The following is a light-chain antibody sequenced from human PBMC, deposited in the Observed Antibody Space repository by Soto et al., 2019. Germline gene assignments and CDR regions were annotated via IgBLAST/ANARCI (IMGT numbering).Light chain of an antibody. CDR2: GAS. V-gene: IGKV3-20*01. Sequence: EIVLTQSPGTLSLSPGERATHSYRASQSVSNYLAWYQQKPGQAPRLLIYGASRRATVIPDRFSGSGSGTDFTLTISRLEPEDFAVYYCQQYGGSPQTFGQGTNVEIK. J-gene: IGKJ1*01. CDR1: QSVSNY. CDR3: QQYGGSPQT.